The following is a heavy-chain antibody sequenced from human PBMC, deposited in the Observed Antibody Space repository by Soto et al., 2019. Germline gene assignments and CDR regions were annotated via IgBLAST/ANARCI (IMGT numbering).Heavy chain of an antibody. CDR2: IYHSGST. CDR1: GGSISSSNW. Sequence: SETLSLTCAVSGGSISSSNWWSWVRQPPGKGLEWIGEIYHSGSTNYNPSLKSRVTISVDKSKNQFSLKLSSVTAADTAVYYCAKVSSSWYAGFFDLWGQGTLVTVSS. V-gene: IGHV4-4*02. J-gene: IGHJ4*02. D-gene: IGHD6-13*01. CDR3: AKVSSSWYAGFFDL.